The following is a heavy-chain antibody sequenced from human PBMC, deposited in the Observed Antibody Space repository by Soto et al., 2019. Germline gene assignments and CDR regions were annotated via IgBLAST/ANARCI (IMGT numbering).Heavy chain of an antibody. D-gene: IGHD6-19*01. CDR1: GGSISSYY. V-gene: IGHV4-59*01. CDR3: ARVIITYSSGQFHY. CDR2: IYYSGST. J-gene: IGHJ4*02. Sequence: SETLSLTCTVSGGSISSYYWSWIRQPPGKGLEWIGYIYYSGSTNYNPSLKSRVTISVDTSKNQFSLKLSSVTAADTAVYYCARVIITYSSGQFHYWGQGTLVTVSS.